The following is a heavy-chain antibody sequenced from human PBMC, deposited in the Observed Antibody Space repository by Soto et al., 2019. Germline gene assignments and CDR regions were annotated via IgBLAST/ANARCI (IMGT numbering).Heavy chain of an antibody. Sequence: GGSLRLSCAASGFTFSSYWMHWVRQAPGKGLVWVSRISSDGSSFSYADSVKGRFTISRDNAKNTVYLQMNRLRADDTAVYYCTRGNYVWGTSGPRYWGQGTLVTVS. V-gene: IGHV3-74*01. J-gene: IGHJ4*02. CDR2: ISSDGSSF. D-gene: IGHD3-16*01. CDR3: TRGNYVWGTSGPRY. CDR1: GFTFSSYW.